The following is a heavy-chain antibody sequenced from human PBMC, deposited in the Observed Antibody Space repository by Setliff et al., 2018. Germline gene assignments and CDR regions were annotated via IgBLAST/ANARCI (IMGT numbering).Heavy chain of an antibody. CDR1: GDPMSSRRYY. CDR3: ARVTGFSYMDV. V-gene: IGHV4-61*09. D-gene: IGHD3-3*01. Sequence: SETLSLTCTVSGDPMSSRRYYWAWIRQPAGKGLEWIGQIYTSWSTNYNPSLKSRVTISVDKSKNQFSLKLNSVTGADTAVYYCARVTGFSYMDVWGKGTTVTVSS. J-gene: IGHJ6*03. CDR2: IYTSWST.